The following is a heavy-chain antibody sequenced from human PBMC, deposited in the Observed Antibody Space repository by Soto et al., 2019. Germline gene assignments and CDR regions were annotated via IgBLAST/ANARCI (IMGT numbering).Heavy chain of an antibody. CDR1: GGSFSGYY. Sequence: SETLSLTCAVYGGSFSGYYWSWIRQPPGKGLEWIGEINHSGSTNYNPSLKSRVTISVDTSKNQFSLKLSSVTAADTAVYYCARGKLSDYVWGSYRYHFDYWGQGTVVTVYS. CDR3: ARGKLSDYVWGSYRYHFDY. J-gene: IGHJ4*02. CDR2: INHSGST. V-gene: IGHV4-34*01. D-gene: IGHD3-16*02.